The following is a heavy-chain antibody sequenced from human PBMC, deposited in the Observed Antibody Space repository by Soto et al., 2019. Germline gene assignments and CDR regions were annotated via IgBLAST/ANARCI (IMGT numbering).Heavy chain of an antibody. D-gene: IGHD5-18*01. J-gene: IGHJ4*02. V-gene: IGHV3-33*01. CDR1: GYAFRSYG. CDR2: VVSAGNKQ. CDR3: ARVDTAAGPAEY. Sequence: QVQLLDFGGGVVQPGKSLRLSCAASGYAFRSYGMHWVRQAPGKGPEWVAAVVSAGNKQHYSDAVKGRFTISKDNSKNMLFLQMTDLRVEDTAIYYCARVDTAAGPAEYWGQGTQVTV.